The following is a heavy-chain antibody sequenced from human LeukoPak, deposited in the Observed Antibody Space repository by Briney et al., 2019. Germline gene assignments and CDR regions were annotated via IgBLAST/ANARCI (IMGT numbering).Heavy chain of an antibody. CDR2: IKSKTDGGTT. Sequence: GGSLRLSCVASGFTFTNTWMSWVRQAPGKGLEWVGRIKSKTDGGTTDYAAPVKGRFTISRDDSKNTLYLQMNSLKTEDTAVYYCTTPNGATGAFDIWGQGTMVTVSS. V-gene: IGHV3-15*01. CDR3: TTPNGATGAFDI. J-gene: IGHJ3*02. D-gene: IGHD1-26*01. CDR1: GFTFTNTW.